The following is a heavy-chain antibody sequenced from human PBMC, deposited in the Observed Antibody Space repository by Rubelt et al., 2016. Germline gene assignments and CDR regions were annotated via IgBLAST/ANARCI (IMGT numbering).Heavy chain of an antibody. CDR1: GYSISSGYY. V-gene: IGHV4-38-2*02. CDR2: IYHSGST. CDR3: AREVGMDV. Sequence: QLQLQESGPGLVKPSETLSLTCTVSGYSISSGYYWGWIRQPPGKGLEWIGSIYHSGSTYYNPSLNSRVTISVDTSKNQFSLKLSSVTAADTDVYYCAREVGMDVWGKGTTVTVSS. J-gene: IGHJ6*03. D-gene: IGHD1-26*01.